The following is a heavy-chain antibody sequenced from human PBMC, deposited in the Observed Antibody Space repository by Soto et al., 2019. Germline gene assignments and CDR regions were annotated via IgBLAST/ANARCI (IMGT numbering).Heavy chain of an antibody. J-gene: IGHJ4*02. D-gene: IGHD3-16*01. V-gene: IGHV4-31*03. CDR2: IYYSGST. Sequence: QVQLQESGPGLVKPSQTLSLTCTVSGGSISSGGYYWSWIRQHPGKGLEWIGYIYYSGSTYYNPSLKSRVTISVDTSKTQFSLKLSSVTAADTAVYYCARETPGPFGGVSRGTFDYWGQGTLVTVSS. CDR3: ARETPGPFGGVSRGTFDY. CDR1: GGSISSGGYY.